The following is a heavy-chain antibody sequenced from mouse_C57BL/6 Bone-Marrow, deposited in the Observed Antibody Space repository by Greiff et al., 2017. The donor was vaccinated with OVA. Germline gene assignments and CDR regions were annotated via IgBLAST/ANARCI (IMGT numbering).Heavy chain of an antibody. CDR3: ARDDYYWYFDV. CDR2: SRTTANDYTT. V-gene: IGHV7-1*01. J-gene: IGHJ1*03. CDR1: GFTFSDFY. Sequence: EVKLMESGGGLVQPGRSLRLSCAASGFTFSDFYMEWVRQAPGKGLEWIAASRTTANDYTTEYSASVKGRFIVSRDTSQSILYLQMNALRAEDTAVYYCARDDYYWYFDVWGRGNTVTVSS.